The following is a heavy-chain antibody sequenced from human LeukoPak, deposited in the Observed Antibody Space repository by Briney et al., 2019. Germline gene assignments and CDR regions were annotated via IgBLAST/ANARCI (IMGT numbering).Heavy chain of an antibody. Sequence: SETLSLTCTVSGGSISSYYWSWIRQPPGKGLEWIGYIYYSGSTNYNPSLKSRVTISVDTSKNQFSLKLSSVTAADTAVYYCASATYYYDGGGYNWGQGTLVTVSS. CDR3: ASATYYYDGGGYN. CDR1: GGSISSYY. V-gene: IGHV4-59*08. D-gene: IGHD3-22*01. CDR2: IYYSGST. J-gene: IGHJ4*02.